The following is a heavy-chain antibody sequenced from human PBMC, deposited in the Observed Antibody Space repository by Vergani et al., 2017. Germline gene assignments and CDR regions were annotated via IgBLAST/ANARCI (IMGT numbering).Heavy chain of an antibody. J-gene: IGHJ6*03. V-gene: IGHV4-34*01. CDR1: GGSFTSYH. D-gene: IGHD4-11*01. Sequence: QVQLQQWGGGLLKPSETLSLTCVVNGGSFTSYHWTWIRQSPGEGLEWVGDMDHTGRPDYNPSLKSRLTMSVDKSRNQFSLTLNSVTATDTAIYFCARVNTEATGHLYDYYYKDVWGQGTAVTVS. CDR2: MDHTGRP. CDR3: ARVNTEATGHLYDYYYKDV.